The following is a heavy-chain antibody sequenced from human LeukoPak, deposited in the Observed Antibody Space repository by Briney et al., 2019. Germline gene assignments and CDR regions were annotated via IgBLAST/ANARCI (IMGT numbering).Heavy chain of an antibody. Sequence: SETLSLTCTVSGGSISSYYWSWTRQPPGKGLEWIGYIYYSGSTNYNPSLKSRVTISVDTSKNQFSLKLSSVTAADTAVYYCARTMVRGGKDVWGQGTTVTVSS. CDR3: ARTMVRGGKDV. CDR2: IYYSGST. V-gene: IGHV4-59*01. D-gene: IGHD3-10*01. CDR1: GGSISSYY. J-gene: IGHJ6*02.